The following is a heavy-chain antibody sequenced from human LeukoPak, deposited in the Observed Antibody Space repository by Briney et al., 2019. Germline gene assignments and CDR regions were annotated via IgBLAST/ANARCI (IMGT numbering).Heavy chain of an antibody. D-gene: IGHD7-27*01. CDR2: LYSGGTT. CDR1: GFAVNSTY. CDR3: ARANRGYNFDN. V-gene: IGHV3-53*01. Sequence: GGSLRLSCAASGFAVNSTYMSWVRQAPGKGLEWVSVLYSGGTTYYADSVRGRFSISRDNSKNTLYLQMNNLRADDTALYYCARANRGYNFDNWGQGTLVTVSS. J-gene: IGHJ4*02.